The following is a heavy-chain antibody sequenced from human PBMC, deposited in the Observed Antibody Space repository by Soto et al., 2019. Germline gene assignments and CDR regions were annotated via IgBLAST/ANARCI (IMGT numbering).Heavy chain of an antibody. Sequence: QLQLQESGPGLVKPSETLSLTCTVSGGSISSSSYYWGWIRQPPGKGLEWIGSIYCSGSTYYNPSLKSRVTISVDTSKNQFSLKLSSVTAADTAVYYCARRIVVVVAATLDYYYGMDVWGQGTTVTVSS. D-gene: IGHD2-15*01. J-gene: IGHJ6*02. CDR3: ARRIVVVVAATLDYYYGMDV. V-gene: IGHV4-39*01. CDR1: GGSISSSSYY. CDR2: IYCSGST.